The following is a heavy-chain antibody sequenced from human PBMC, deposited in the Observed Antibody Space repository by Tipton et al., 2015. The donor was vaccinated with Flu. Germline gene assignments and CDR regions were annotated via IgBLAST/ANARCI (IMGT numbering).Heavy chain of an antibody. CDR2: INPGSEST. D-gene: IGHD4-23*01. V-gene: IGHV1-46*01. J-gene: IGHJ4*02. CDR1: GYSFAAYY. Sequence: QLVQSGAEVKKPGASVKISCRASGYSFAAYYLHWVRQAPGQGPEWMGVINPGSESTSYAQKFQGRMTVTRDTSTRTVYMQLNSLRSDDTAVYYCARDYSQIGVYGGLHEGDSDYWGQGTLVSVAS. CDR3: ARDYSQIGVYGGLHEGDSDY.